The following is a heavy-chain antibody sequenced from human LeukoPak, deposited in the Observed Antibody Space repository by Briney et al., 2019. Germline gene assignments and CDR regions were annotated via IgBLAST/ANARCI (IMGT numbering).Heavy chain of an antibody. CDR3: XXXPXDYYYYGMDV. Sequence: ASVKVSCKASGYTFTSYDINWVRQATGQGLEWMGWMNPNSGNTGYAQKFQGRVTMTRNTSISTAYMELSSLRSEDKAVYYCXXXPXDYYYYGMDVWGQGTTVTVSS. CDR2: MNPNSGNT. J-gene: IGHJ6*02. CDR1: GYTFTSYD. V-gene: IGHV1-8*01.